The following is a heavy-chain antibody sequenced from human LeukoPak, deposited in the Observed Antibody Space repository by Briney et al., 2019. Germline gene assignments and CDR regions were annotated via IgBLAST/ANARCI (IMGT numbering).Heavy chain of an antibody. CDR2: IKQDGSEK. D-gene: IGHD3-22*01. CDR3: ATDLSYYDNSRYYDY. Sequence: GGSLRLSCAASGFTFTSYWMSWVRQAPGKGLEWVANIKQDGSEKYYVDSVKGRFTISRDNAKNSLYLQMNSLRAEDTAVYYCATDLSYYDNSRYYDYWAQGTLATVSS. J-gene: IGHJ4*02. V-gene: IGHV3-7*01. CDR1: GFTFTSYW.